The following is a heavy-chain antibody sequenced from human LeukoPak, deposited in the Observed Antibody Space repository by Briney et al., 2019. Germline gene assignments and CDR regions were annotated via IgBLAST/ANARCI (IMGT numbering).Heavy chain of an antibody. V-gene: IGHV3-30*03. J-gene: IGHJ4*02. CDR2: ISYDGSNK. Sequence: AGGSLRLSCAASGFTFSSYGMHWVRQAPGKGLEWVAVISYDGSNKYYADSVKGRFTISRDNSKNTLYLQMNSLRAEDTAVYYCATVVAAAGDYWGQGTLVTVSS. D-gene: IGHD6-13*01. CDR1: GFTFSSYG. CDR3: ATVVAAAGDY.